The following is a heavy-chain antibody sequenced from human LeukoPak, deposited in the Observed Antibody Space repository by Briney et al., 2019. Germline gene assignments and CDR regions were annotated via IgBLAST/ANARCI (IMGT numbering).Heavy chain of an antibody. Sequence: SETLSLTCTVSGGSISSYYWSWIRQPPEKGLEWIGYIYYSGSTNYNPSLKSRVTISVDTSKNQFSLKLSSVTAADTAVYYCARENPYYYDSSGYLFDYWGQGTLVTVSS. D-gene: IGHD3-22*01. J-gene: IGHJ4*02. CDR2: IYYSGST. V-gene: IGHV4-59*01. CDR1: GGSISSYY. CDR3: ARENPYYYDSSGYLFDY.